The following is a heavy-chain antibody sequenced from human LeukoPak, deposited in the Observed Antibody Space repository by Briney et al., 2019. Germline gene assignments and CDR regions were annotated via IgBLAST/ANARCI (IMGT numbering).Heavy chain of an antibody. D-gene: IGHD1-26*01. CDR2: IYYIRNT. CDR1: GRSFVSGCDY. V-gene: IGHV4-61*01. Sequence: SETLSLTCTVSGRSFVSGCDYWSWLRQPPVGVLECFWYIYYIRNTNYNPSLKSRVTMSLDPSKNQFSLKLNSVTAADTAVYYCARTQSQSGSYRYYFAYWGQGTLVTVSS. J-gene: IGHJ4*02. CDR3: ARTQSQSGSYRYYFAY.